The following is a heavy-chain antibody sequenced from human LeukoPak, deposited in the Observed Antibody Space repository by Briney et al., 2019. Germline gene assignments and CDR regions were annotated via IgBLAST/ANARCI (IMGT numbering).Heavy chain of an antibody. Sequence: PSETLSLTCAVYGVSFSGYYWSWIRQPPGKGLEWIGEINHSGSTNYNPSLKSRVTISVNTSKNQFSLKLSSVTAADTAVYYRARGNRVYYDSSFDPWGQGTLVTVSS. CDR2: INHSGST. CDR3: ARGNRVYYDSSFDP. CDR1: GVSFSGYY. J-gene: IGHJ5*02. V-gene: IGHV4-34*01. D-gene: IGHD3-22*01.